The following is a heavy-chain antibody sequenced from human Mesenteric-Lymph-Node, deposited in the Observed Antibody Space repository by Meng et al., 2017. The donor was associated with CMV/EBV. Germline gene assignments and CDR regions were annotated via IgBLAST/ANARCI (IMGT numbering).Heavy chain of an antibody. D-gene: IGHD6-13*01. V-gene: IGHV3-53*01. J-gene: IGHJ4*02. CDR2: IYSGGTT. CDR3: ARGLAAGGSGIYDY. Sequence: GGSLRLSCAASGFTVSDTHMNWVRQAPGKGLEWVSVIYSGGTTYYTDSVKGRFTISRDNSKNTLYLQMSSLRVEDTAVYYCARGLAAGGSGIYDYWSQGTLVTVSS. CDR1: GFTVSDTH.